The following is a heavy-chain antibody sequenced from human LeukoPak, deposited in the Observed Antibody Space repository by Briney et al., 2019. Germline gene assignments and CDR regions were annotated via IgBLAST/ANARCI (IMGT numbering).Heavy chain of an antibody. CDR1: RYIFTSYY. D-gene: IGHD1-7*01. CDR2: INPNSGGT. Sequence: ASVKVSCKASRYIFTSYYIHWVRQAPGQGLEWMGWINPNSGGTNYAQKFQGRVTMTRDTSISTAYMELSRLRSDDTAVYYCARGSAGTTFIAYWGQGTLVTVSS. J-gene: IGHJ4*02. V-gene: IGHV1-2*02. CDR3: ARGSAGTTFIAY.